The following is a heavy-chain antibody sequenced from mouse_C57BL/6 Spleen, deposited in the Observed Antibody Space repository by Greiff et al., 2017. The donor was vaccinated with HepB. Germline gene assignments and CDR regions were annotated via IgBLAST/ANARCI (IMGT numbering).Heavy chain of an antibody. J-gene: IGHJ3*01. Sequence: DVKLEESGPGLVKPSQSLSLTCSVTGYSITSGYYWNWIRQFPGNKLEWMGYISYDGSNNYNPSLKNRISITRDTSKNQFFLKLNSVTTEDTATYYCASYSNTWFAYWGQGTLVTVSA. D-gene: IGHD2-5*01. CDR2: ISYDGSN. CDR3: ASYSNTWFAY. CDR1: GYSITSGYY. V-gene: IGHV3-6*01.